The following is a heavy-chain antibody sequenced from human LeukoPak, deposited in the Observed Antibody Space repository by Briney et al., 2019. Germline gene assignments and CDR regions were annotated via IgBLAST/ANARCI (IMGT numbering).Heavy chain of an antibody. CDR1: GFTFSSYN. Sequence: GGSLRLSCAASGFTFSSYNMNWVRQAPGKGLEWVANIKQDGSEKYYVDSVKGRFTISRDNAKNSLYLQMNSLRAEDTAVYYCATGYSSSWYQAYFDYWGQGTLVTVSS. CDR2: IKQDGSEK. CDR3: ATGYSSSWYQAYFDY. J-gene: IGHJ4*02. D-gene: IGHD6-13*01. V-gene: IGHV3-7*01.